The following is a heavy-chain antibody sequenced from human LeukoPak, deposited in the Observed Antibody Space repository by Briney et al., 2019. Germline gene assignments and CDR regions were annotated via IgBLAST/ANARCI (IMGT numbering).Heavy chain of an antibody. D-gene: IGHD4-23*01. CDR2: ISSSGDST. CDR1: GFTLSFYT. CDR3: AKRVGTVAPVGLDY. Sequence: GGSLRLSCAASGFTLSFYTMSWARHAPGEGLEWGSTISSSGDSTYYTDSVKGRFNISRDNSKNTVYLQMKSLRAEDTAVYYCAKRVGTVAPVGLDYWGQGTLVTVSS. V-gene: IGHV3-23*01. J-gene: IGHJ4*02.